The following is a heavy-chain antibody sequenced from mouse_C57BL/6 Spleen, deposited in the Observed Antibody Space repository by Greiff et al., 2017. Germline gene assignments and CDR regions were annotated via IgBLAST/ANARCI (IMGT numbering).Heavy chain of an antibody. CDR1: GYTFTSYW. CDR3: ARGGYFDY. CDR2: IYPGSGSN. J-gene: IGHJ2*01. V-gene: IGHV1-55*01. Sequence: VKLMESGAELVKPGASVKMSCKASGYTFTSYWITWVKQRPGQGLEWIGDIYPGSGSNNYNEKFKSKATLTVDTSSSTAYMQLSSLTSEDSAVYYCARGGYFDYWGQGTTLTVSS.